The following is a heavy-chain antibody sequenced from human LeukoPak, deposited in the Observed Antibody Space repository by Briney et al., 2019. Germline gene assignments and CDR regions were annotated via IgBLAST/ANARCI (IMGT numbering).Heavy chain of an antibody. J-gene: IGHJ4*02. CDR2: ITSSGSII. D-gene: IGHD3-10*01. CDR3: ARGTMASDF. CDR1: GFSLRSYS. V-gene: IGHV3-48*01. Sequence: PGGSLRLSCAASGFSLRSYSMNWVRQAPGKGLEWVSYITSSGSIIHYTDSVKGRFTISRDNADNSLYLQMNSLRAEDTAMYYCARGTMASDFWGQGTLVTVSS.